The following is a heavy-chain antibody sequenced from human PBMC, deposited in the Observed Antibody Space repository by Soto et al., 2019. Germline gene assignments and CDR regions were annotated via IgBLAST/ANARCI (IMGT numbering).Heavy chain of an antibody. CDR2: ISYDGSNK. J-gene: IGHJ6*02. D-gene: IGHD1-26*01. Sequence: QVQLVESGGGVVQPGRSLRLSCAASGFTFSSYAMHWVRQAPGKGLEWVAVISYDGSNKYYADSVKGRFTISRDNSKNTLYLQMNSLRAEDTAVYYCARSEWGRYYYGMDVWGQGTTVTVSS. CDR1: GFTFSSYA. CDR3: ARSEWGRYYYGMDV. V-gene: IGHV3-30-3*01.